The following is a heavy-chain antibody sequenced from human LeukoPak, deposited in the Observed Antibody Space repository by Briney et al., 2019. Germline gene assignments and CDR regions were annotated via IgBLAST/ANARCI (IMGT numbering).Heavy chain of an antibody. CDR1: GFTFTTYW. Sequence: GGSLRLSCATSGFTFTTYWMSWVRQASGKGLEWVATLNHYGGDKYYVDSVKGRFTISRDNAKSSLYLQMNSLRAEDTAVYYCARDPHYYDSSGYYRFDYWGQGTLVTVSS. V-gene: IGHV3-7*01. D-gene: IGHD3-22*01. CDR2: LNHYGGDK. CDR3: ARDPHYYDSSGYYRFDY. J-gene: IGHJ4*02.